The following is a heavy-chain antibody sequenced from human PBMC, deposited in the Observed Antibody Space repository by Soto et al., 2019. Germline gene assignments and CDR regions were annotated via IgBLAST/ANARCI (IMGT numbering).Heavy chain of an antibody. CDR2: IYYNGST. J-gene: IGHJ4*02. CDR1: GGSISSSY. Sequence: QVQLQESGPGLVKPSETLSLMCTVSGGSISSSYWSWIRQPPGKGLEWIGYIYYNGSTNYNPSLKSRVNISVDTSKNQFSLKLSSVTAADTAVYYCARERRDGYKHYFDYWGQGTLVTVSS. D-gene: IGHD5-12*01. V-gene: IGHV4-59*01. CDR3: ARERRDGYKHYFDY.